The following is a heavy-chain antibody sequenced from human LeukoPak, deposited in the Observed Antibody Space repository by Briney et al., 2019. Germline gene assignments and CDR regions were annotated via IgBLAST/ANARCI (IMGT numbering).Heavy chain of an antibody. CDR1: GGSISSSSYY. J-gene: IGHJ4*02. CDR2: IYYSGST. V-gene: IGHV4-39*01. D-gene: IGHD3-10*01. Sequence: ASETLSLTCTVSGGSISSSSYYWGWIRQPPGKGLEWIGSIYYSGSTYYNPSLKSRVTISVDTSKNQFSLKLSSVTAADTAVYYCARPRGYYGSGSFNYFDYWGQGTLVTVSS. CDR3: ARPRGYYGSGSFNYFDY.